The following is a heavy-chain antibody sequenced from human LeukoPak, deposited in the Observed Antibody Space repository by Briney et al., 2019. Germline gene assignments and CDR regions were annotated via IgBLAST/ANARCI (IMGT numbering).Heavy chain of an antibody. CDR3: ARDRGGSYSAIDY. CDR1: GFTFSRYS. CDR2: ISSSSSTI. V-gene: IGHV3-48*04. D-gene: IGHD1-26*01. J-gene: IGHJ4*02. Sequence: GGPVRLLCAASGFTFSRYSMNWVRQAPGKGLVGVSFISSSSSTIYYADSVKGRFTIARDNAKNSLYLQMNSLRAEDTAVYCCARDRGGSYSAIDYWGQGTLVTVSS.